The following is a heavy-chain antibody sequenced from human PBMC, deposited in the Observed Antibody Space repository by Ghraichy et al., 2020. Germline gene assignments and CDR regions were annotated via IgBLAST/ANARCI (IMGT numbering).Heavy chain of an antibody. D-gene: IGHD3-10*01. J-gene: IGHJ4*02. CDR3: ARRAIYGSGSYHT. Sequence: SETLSLTCAVYGGSFSGYYWSWIRQPPGKGLEWIGEINHSGSTNYNPSLKSRVTISVDTSKNQFSLKLSSVTAADTAVYYCARRAIYGSGSYHTWGQGTLVTVSS. CDR2: INHSGST. V-gene: IGHV4-34*01. CDR1: GGSFSGYY.